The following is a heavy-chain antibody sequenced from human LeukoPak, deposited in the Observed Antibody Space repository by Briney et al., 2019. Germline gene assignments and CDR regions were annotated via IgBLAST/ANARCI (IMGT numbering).Heavy chain of an antibody. CDR1: GGTFTSYA. V-gene: IGHV1-69*13. CDR2: IIPIFGTA. J-gene: IGHJ4*02. CDR3: ARVAEEGSGPTDY. Sequence: SVKVSCKASGGTFTSYAISWVRQAPGQGLEWMGGIIPIFGTANYAQKFQGRVTITADESTSTAYMELSSLRSEDTAVYYCARVAEEGSGPTDYWGQGTLVTVSS.